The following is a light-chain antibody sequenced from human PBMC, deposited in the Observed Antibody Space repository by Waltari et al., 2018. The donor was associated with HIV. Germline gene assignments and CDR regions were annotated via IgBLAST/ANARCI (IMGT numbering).Light chain of an antibody. CDR3: QQYKYWPET. Sequence: EVVLTQAPSTLSVSLGEGASLSLRAIQNITNKLGWYQQKAGQAPRLLIYDASRRATAIPDRFSGSGSGTEFNLTISRLVFEDVAVYVCQQYKYWPETFGQGTKVEIK. CDR1: QNITNK. J-gene: IGKJ1*01. V-gene: IGKV3D-15*01. CDR2: DAS.